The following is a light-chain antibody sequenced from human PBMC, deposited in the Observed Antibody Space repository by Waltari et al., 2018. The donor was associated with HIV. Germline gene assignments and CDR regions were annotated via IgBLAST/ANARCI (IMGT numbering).Light chain of an antibody. CDR1: GSDVGGYNY. CDR2: EVR. CDR3: SSYTDTTTLGVV. J-gene: IGLJ2*01. V-gene: IGLV2-14*01. Sequence: QSALTQPASVSGSPGQSITISCTGTGSDVGGYNYVSWYQQRPGAAPKLLIYEVRNRPSGISSRFSGLQAEDEADYYCSSYTDTTTLGVVFGGGTKLTVL.